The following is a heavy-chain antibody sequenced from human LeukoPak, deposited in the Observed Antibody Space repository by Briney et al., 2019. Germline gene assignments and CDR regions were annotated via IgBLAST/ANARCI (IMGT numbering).Heavy chain of an antibody. CDR1: GFTFSSYA. V-gene: IGHV3-23*01. Sequence: GGSLRLSCAASGFTFSSYAMSWVRQAPGKVLEWVSGISLDGATTYYAGSVEGRFTISRDNSKNTLYLQMNSLRADDTAVYYCVKDHGWLLYSWGQGTLVTVSS. CDR3: VKDHGWLLYS. CDR2: ISLDGATT. J-gene: IGHJ4*02. D-gene: IGHD3-9*01.